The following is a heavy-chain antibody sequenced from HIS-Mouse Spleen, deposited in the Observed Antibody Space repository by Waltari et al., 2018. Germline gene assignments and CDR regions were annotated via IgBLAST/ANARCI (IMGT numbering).Heavy chain of an antibody. CDR3: AKASSGWLDY. D-gene: IGHD6-19*01. CDR2: ISYDGSNK. J-gene: IGHJ4*02. CDR1: GFPFSSYG. Sequence: QVQLVESGGGVVQPGRSLSLSCAASGFPFSSYGMHWVRQAPGKGLEWVAVISYDGSNKYYADSVKGRFTISRDNSKNTLYLQMNSLRAEDTAVYYCAKASSGWLDYWGQGTLVTVSS. V-gene: IGHV3-30*18.